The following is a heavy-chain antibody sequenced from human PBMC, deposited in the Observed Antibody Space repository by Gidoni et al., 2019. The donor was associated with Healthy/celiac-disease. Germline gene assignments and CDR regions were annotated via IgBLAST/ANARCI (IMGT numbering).Heavy chain of an antibody. CDR1: GFTVSSNY. J-gene: IGHJ4*02. D-gene: IGHD3-3*01. CDR3: ARGYDFWSGYFDY. Sequence: EVQLVEYGGGLVQPGGSLRLSLSASGFTVSSNYMSWVRQAPGKGLEWVSVIYSGGSTYYADSVKGRFTISRDNSKNTLYLQMNSLRAEDTAVYYCARGYDFWSGYFDYWGQGTLVTVSS. CDR2: IYSGGST. V-gene: IGHV3-66*02.